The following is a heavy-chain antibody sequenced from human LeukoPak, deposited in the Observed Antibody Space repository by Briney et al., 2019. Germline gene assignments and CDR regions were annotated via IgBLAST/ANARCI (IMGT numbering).Heavy chain of an antibody. D-gene: IGHD2-2*01. J-gene: IGHJ4*02. CDR1: GGSFSGYY. CDR3: ASIVPAAIPY. CDR2: INHSGST. Sequence: SETLSLTCAVYGGSFSGYYWSWIRQPPGKGLELIGEINHSGSTNYNPSLKSRVTISVDTSKNQFPLKLSSVTAADTAVYYCASIVPAAIPYWGQGTPVTVSS. V-gene: IGHV4-34*01.